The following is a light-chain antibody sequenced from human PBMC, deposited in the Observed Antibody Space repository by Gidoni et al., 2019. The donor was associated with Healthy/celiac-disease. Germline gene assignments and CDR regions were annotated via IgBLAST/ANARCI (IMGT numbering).Light chain of an antibody. V-gene: IGLV3-1*01. J-gene: IGLJ2*01. CDR3: QAWESSTLTV. Sequence: SYALTQPPSVSVFPGQTASITSSGDKLGDKYACWYQQKPGQSPVLVIYQDSKRPSGIPERFSGSNSGNTATLTISGTQAMDEADYYCQAWESSTLTVFGGGTKLTVL. CDR2: QDS. CDR1: KLGDKY.